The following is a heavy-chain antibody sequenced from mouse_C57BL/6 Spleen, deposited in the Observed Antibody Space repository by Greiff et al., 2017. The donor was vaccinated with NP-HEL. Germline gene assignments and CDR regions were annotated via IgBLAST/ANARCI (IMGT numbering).Heavy chain of an antibody. CDR2: IYPSDSET. D-gene: IGHD2-2*01. CDR3: ARGGYHFDY. V-gene: IGHV1-61*01. Sequence: QVQLKQPGAELVRPGSTVKLSCTASGYTFTSYWVDWVKQWPGQGLEWIGNIYPSDSETHYNQKFKDKTTLTVDNSSSTAYMQLSSLTSEDSAVYYCARGGYHFDYWGQGTTLTVSS. J-gene: IGHJ2*01. CDR1: GYTFTSYW.